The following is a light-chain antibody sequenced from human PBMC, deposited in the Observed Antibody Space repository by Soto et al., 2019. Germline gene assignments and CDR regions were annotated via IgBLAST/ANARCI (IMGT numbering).Light chain of an antibody. CDR1: SSDVGYYNY. CDR2: EVN. J-gene: IGLJ1*01. Sequence: QSALAQPASVSGSPGQSITISCTGTSSDVGYYNYVSWYRQHPGKAPRLMIYEVNNRPSGVSNRFSGSKSGNTASLTISGIQAEDEADYYCSSCTSSSTLLYVFGTGTKVTVL. CDR3: SSCTSSSTLLYV. V-gene: IGLV2-14*01.